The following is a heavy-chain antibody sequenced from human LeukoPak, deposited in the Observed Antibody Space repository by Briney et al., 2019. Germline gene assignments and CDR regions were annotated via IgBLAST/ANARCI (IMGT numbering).Heavy chain of an antibody. CDR1: GYTFTGYY. J-gene: IGHJ4*02. D-gene: IGHD4-17*01. CDR3: ATLRDGDYSPDY. Sequence: ASVKVSCKASGYTFTGYYMHWVRQAPGQGPEWMGWINPNSGGTNYAQKFQGWVTMTRDTSISTAYMELSRLRSDDTAVYYCATLRDGDYSPDYWGQGTLVTVSS. CDR2: INPNSGGT. V-gene: IGHV1-2*04.